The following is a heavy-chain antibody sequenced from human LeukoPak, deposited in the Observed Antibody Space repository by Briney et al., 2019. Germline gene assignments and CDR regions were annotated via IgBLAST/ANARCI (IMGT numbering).Heavy chain of an antibody. Sequence: GGSLRLSCAASGFTFSSYAMHWVRQAPGKGLEWVAVISYDGSNKYYADSVKGRFTISRDNSKNTLYLQMNSLRAEDTAVYCCARDRGVGAISPINWFDPWGQGTLVTVSS. J-gene: IGHJ5*02. CDR3: ARDRGVGAISPINWFDP. CDR2: ISYDGSNK. D-gene: IGHD1-26*01. CDR1: GFTFSSYA. V-gene: IGHV3-30-3*01.